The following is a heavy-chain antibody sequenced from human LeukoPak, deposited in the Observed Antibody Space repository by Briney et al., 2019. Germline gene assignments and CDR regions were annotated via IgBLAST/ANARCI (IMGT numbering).Heavy chain of an antibody. V-gene: IGHV1-69*06. CDR3: ARGDQIVVVPAAMHS. CDR2: IIPIFGTA. D-gene: IGHD2-2*01. Sequence: ASVSVSCTASGYTFTGYYMHWVRQAPGQGLEWMGGIIPIFGTANYAQKFQGRVTITADKSTSTAYMELSSLRSEDTAVYYCARGDQIVVVPAAMHSWGQGTLVTVSS. J-gene: IGHJ4*02. CDR1: GYTFTGYY.